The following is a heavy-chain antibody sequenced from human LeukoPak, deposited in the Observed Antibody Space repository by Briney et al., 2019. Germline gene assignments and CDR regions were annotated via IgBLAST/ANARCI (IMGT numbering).Heavy chain of an antibody. CDR3: ARGDIMTGYVFDY. CDR1: GYTFTAHY. D-gene: IGHD3-9*01. V-gene: IGHV1-2*02. CDR2: INPNSGGT. Sequence: GASVKVSCKASGYTFTAHYMHWVRQAPGQGLEWMGWINPNSGGTNYAQKFQGRVTMTRDTSISTAYMELSRLRSDDTAVYYCARGDIMTGYVFDYWGQGTLVTVSS. J-gene: IGHJ4*02.